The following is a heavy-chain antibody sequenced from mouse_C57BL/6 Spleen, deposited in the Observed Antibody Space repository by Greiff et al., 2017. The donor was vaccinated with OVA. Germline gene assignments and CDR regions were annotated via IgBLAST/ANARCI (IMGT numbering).Heavy chain of an antibody. CDR1: GYSITSGYD. J-gene: IGHJ3*01. CDR3: ARGGWDAPWFAY. D-gene: IGHD4-1*01. CDR2: ISYSGST. V-gene: IGHV3-1*01. Sequence: EVQLQQSGPGMVKPSQSLSLTCTVTGYSITSGYDWHWIRHFPGNKLEWMGYISYSGSTNYNPSLKSRISITHDTSKNHFFLKLNSVTTEDTATYYCARGGWDAPWFAYWGQGTLVTVSA.